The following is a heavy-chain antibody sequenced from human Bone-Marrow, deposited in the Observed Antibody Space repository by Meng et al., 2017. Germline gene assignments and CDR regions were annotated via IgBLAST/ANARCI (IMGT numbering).Heavy chain of an antibody. Sequence: GESLKISCAASGFTFSNAWMSWVRQAPGKGLEWVGRIKSKTDGGTTDYAAPVKGRFTISRDDSKNTLYLQMNSLKTEDTAVYYCTTTWGYKTHNYCFDYWGQGTLVTVSS. J-gene: IGHJ4*02. CDR3: TTTWGYKTHNYCFDY. CDR2: IKSKTDGGTT. D-gene: IGHD5-18*01. V-gene: IGHV3-15*01. CDR1: GFTFSNAW.